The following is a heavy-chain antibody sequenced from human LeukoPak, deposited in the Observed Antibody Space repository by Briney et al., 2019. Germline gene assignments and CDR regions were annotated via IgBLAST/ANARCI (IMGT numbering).Heavy chain of an antibody. J-gene: IGHJ4*02. CDR3: ASGRQLGY. CDR1: GFTFSSYA. V-gene: IGHV3-23*01. CDR2: ISSSGVNT. D-gene: IGHD2-2*01. Sequence: PGGSLRLSCAASGFTFSSYAMSWVRQAPGKGLEWVSAISSSGVNTYFADSVKGRFTISRDNSKDTLYLQMNSLRAEDTAVYYCASGRQLGYWGQETLVTVSS.